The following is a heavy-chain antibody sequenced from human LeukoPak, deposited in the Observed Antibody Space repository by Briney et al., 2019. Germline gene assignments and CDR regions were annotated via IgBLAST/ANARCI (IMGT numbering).Heavy chain of an antibody. Sequence: PGGSLRLSCAASGFTFSSYGMNWVRQAPGKGLEWVSSISSSSSYIYYADSVKGRFTISRDNAKNSLYLQMNSLRAEDTAVYYCARSMTTVTTLDYWGQGTLVTVSS. J-gene: IGHJ4*02. D-gene: IGHD4-17*01. CDR2: ISSSSSYI. CDR3: ARSMTTVTTLDY. V-gene: IGHV3-21*01. CDR1: GFTFSSYG.